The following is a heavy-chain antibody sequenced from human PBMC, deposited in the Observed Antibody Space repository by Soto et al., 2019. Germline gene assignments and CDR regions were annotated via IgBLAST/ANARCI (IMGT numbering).Heavy chain of an antibody. D-gene: IGHD2-8*01. Sequence: AGGSLRLSYAASGCTFSSYAMSWVRQAPGKGLEWVSAISGSGGSTYYADSVKGRFTISRDNSKNTLYLQMNSLRAEDTAVYYCAKGWGKVSHWGQGTLVTVSS. V-gene: IGHV3-23*01. CDR1: GCTFSSYA. CDR3: AKGWGKVSH. J-gene: IGHJ4*02. CDR2: ISGSGGST.